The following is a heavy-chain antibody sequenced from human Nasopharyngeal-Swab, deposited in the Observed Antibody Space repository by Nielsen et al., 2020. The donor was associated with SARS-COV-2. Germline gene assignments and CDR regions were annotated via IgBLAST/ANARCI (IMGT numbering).Heavy chain of an antibody. CDR2: IWYDGSNK. Sequence: GGTLRLSCAASGFTFANNGMQRVRQAPGKGLEWVAVIWYDGSNKYYANSVKGRFSISRDNSKNTLYLQINSLRVEDTATYYCARAGLWFGELGAFDIWGQGTMVTVSS. CDR1: GFTFANNG. V-gene: IGHV3-33*01. D-gene: IGHD3-10*01. J-gene: IGHJ3*02. CDR3: ARAGLWFGELGAFDI.